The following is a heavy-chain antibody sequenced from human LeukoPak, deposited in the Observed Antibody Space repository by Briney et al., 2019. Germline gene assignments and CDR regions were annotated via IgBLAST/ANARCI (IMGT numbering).Heavy chain of an antibody. CDR3: TNKYYYDSSAVNWFDP. J-gene: IGHJ5*02. CDR2: IRSKAYGGTT. V-gene: IGHV3-49*03. D-gene: IGHD3-22*01. Sequence: GGSLRLSCAASGFIFSNYAMSWFRQAPGKGLEWVGFIRSKAYGGTTEYAASVKGRFTISRDDFKSIAYLQMNSLKTEDTAVYYCTNKYYYDSSAVNWFDPWGQGTLVTVSS. CDR1: GFIFSNYA.